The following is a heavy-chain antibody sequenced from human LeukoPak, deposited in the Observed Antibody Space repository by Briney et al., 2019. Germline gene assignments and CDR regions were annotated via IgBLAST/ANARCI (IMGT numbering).Heavy chain of an antibody. CDR3: AKDSVWFGETNPFDY. Sequence: GGSLRLSCAASGFTFSSYGMHWVRQAPGKGLEWVAFIRYDGSNKYYADSVKGRFTISRDNSKNTLYLQMNSLRAEDTAVYYCAKDSVWFGETNPFDYWGQGTLVTVSS. CDR2: IRYDGSNK. V-gene: IGHV3-30*02. CDR1: GFTFSSYG. J-gene: IGHJ4*02. D-gene: IGHD3-10*01.